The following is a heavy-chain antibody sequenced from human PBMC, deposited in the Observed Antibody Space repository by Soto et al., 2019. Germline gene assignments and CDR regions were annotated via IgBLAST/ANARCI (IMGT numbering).Heavy chain of an antibody. CDR1: GFTFSSYA. V-gene: IGHV3-23*01. Sequence: EVQLLESGGGLLQPGGSLRLSCAASGFTFSSYALNWVRQAPGKGLEWVSGITGDGDTTFYAGSVKGRFTISRDNSRNTVYLQMYSVRAEDTAVYYCAKEMTSGSRLAFDYWGQGTLVTVSS. D-gene: IGHD2-15*01. J-gene: IGHJ4*02. CDR2: ITGDGDTT. CDR3: AKEMTSGSRLAFDY.